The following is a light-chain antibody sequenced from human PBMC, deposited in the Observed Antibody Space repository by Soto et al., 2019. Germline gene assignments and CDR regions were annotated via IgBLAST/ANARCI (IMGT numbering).Light chain of an antibody. CDR3: SSYTSSSIL. V-gene: IGLV2-14*01. J-gene: IGLJ2*01. CDR1: SSDVGGYNY. CDR2: EVS. Sequence: QSALTQPASVSGSPGQSITISCTGTSSDVGGYNYVSWYQQHPGKAPKLMIYEVSNRPSGVSNRFSGSKSGNTASLTISGLQAEDEADYYCSSYTSSSILFGGGTKLTVL.